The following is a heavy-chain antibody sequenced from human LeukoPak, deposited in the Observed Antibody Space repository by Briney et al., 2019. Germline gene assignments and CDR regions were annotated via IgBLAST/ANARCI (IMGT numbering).Heavy chain of an antibody. V-gene: IGHV3-23*01. J-gene: IGHJ4*02. CDR1: GFIFSNNA. CDR3: AKGRAVAGTLGYFDY. Sequence: GGSLRLSCAASGFIFSNNAMSWVRQAPGKGLEWVSCISGGGDTTYYADSVKGRFTISRDDSKNTLSLQMDSLRAEDSAVYYCAKGRAVAGTLGYFDYWGQGTLVTVSS. D-gene: IGHD6-19*01. CDR2: ISGGGDTT.